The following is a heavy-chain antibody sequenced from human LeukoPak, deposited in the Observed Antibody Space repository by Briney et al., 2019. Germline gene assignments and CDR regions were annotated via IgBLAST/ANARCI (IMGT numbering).Heavy chain of an antibody. CDR3: ARGYYDILTGYPPGWHFDY. CDR1: GYTFTSYG. Sequence: AASVKVSCKASGYTFTSYGISWVRQAPGQGLEWMGWISAYNGNTNYAQKLQGRVTMTTDTSTSTAYMELRSLRSDDTAVYYCARGYYDILTGYPPGWHFDYWGQGTLVTASS. J-gene: IGHJ4*02. V-gene: IGHV1-18*01. CDR2: ISAYNGNT. D-gene: IGHD3-9*01.